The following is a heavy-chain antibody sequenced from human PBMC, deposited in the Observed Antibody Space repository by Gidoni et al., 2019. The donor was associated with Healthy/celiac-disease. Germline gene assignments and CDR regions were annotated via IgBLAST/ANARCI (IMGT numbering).Heavy chain of an antibody. Sequence: EVQLLESGGGLVQPGGSLRLSCAASGFTFSSYAMSWVRQAPGKGLEWVSAIIGSGGSTYYADSVKGRFTISRDNSKNTLYLQMNSLRAEDTAVYYCANEAGYCSSTSCHRGLDYWGQGTLVTVSS. CDR3: ANEAGYCSSTSCHRGLDY. V-gene: IGHV3-23*01. CDR2: IIGSGGST. CDR1: GFTFSSYA. D-gene: IGHD2-2*02. J-gene: IGHJ4*02.